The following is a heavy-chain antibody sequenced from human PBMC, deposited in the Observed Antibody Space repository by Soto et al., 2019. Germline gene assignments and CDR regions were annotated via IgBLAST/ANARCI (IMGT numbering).Heavy chain of an antibody. D-gene: IGHD6-13*01. CDR2: INHSGST. CDR1: GGSFSGYY. CDR3: AREKPYSSSWYHDY. J-gene: IGHJ4*02. Sequence: PSETLSLTCAVDGGSFSGYYGSWIRQPPGKGLEWIGEINHSGSTNYNPSLKSRVTISVDPSKNQFSLKLSSVTAADTAVYYCAREKPYSSSWYHDYWGQGTLVPVSS. V-gene: IGHV4-34*01.